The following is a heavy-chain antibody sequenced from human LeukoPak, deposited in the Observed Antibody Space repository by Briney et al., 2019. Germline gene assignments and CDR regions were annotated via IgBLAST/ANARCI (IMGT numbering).Heavy chain of an antibody. J-gene: IGHJ4*02. D-gene: IGHD6-13*01. Sequence: SSETLSLTCTVSGGSISSYYWSWIRQPPGKGLEWIGEINHSGSTNYNPSLKSRVTISVDTSKNQFSLKLSSVTAADTAVYYCARGRKRGAAAGPVFDYWGQGTLVTVSS. V-gene: IGHV4-34*01. CDR2: INHSGST. CDR3: ARGRKRGAAAGPVFDY. CDR1: GGSISSYY.